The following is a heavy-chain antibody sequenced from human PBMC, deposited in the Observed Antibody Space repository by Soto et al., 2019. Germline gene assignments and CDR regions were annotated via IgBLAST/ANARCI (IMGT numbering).Heavy chain of an antibody. CDR3: EIFPFPSFATTRNWFYT. CDR1: GYILTNFA. Sequence: ASVKVSCKACGYILTNFAFHWVRQAPGHGLEWMGWINAANGYIKYSQNFQGRVTITRDTSASTANMELSRLGAEDKAVYYCEIFPFPSFATTRNWFYTSGQGSPVTVSS. J-gene: IGHJ5*02. CDR2: INAANGYI. V-gene: IGHV1-3*01. D-gene: IGHD1-26*01.